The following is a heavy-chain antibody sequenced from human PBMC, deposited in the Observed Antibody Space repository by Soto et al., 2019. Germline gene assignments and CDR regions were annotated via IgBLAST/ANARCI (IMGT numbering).Heavy chain of an antibody. J-gene: IGHJ5*02. CDR1: VYSFTSYW. Sequence: GESLKISCKGSVYSFTSYWICCVRQMPGKCLEWMGIIYPGDSDTRYSPSFQGQVTISAEKSISTAYLQWSSLKASDTAMYYCASSRAGIAAAGSSGFTNKWFDPLGQGTLVAVSS. D-gene: IGHD6-13*01. CDR3: ASSRAGIAAAGSSGFTNKWFDP. CDR2: IYPGDSDT. V-gene: IGHV5-51*01.